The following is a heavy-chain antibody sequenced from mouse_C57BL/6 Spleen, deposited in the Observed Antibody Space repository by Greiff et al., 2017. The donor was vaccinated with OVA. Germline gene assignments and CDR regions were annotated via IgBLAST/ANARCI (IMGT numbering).Heavy chain of an antibody. CDR2: INPNYGTT. V-gene: IGHV1-39*01. Sequence: VQLKESGPELVKPGASVKISCKASGYSFTDYNMNWVKQSNGKSLEWIGVINPNYGTTSYNQKFKGKATLTVDQSSSTAYMQLNSLTSEDSAIYYCTSKWDWFAYWGQGTLVTVSA. CDR3: TSKWDWFAY. J-gene: IGHJ3*01. D-gene: IGHD4-1*01. CDR1: GYSFTDYN.